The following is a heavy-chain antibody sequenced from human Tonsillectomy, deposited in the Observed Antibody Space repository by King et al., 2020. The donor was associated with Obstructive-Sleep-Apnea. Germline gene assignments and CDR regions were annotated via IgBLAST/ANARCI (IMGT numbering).Heavy chain of an antibody. D-gene: IGHD1-14*01. CDR1: GFNFSNYG. V-gene: IGHV3-33*06. Sequence: VQLVESGGGVVQPGRSLRLSCGASGFNFSNYGMHWVRQAPGKGLEGVAVIWYDGSNKYYADSVKGRFTISRDNSKNTLDLQMNSLRAEDTAVYYCAKGVGRKWGQGTLVTVSS. J-gene: IGHJ4*02. CDR2: IWYDGSNK. CDR3: AKGVGRK.